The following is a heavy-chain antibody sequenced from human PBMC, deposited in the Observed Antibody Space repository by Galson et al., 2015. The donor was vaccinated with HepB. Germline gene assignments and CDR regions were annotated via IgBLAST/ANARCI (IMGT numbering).Heavy chain of an antibody. J-gene: IGHJ3*02. D-gene: IGHD3-9*01. CDR3: ARSVLVIPPNDAFDI. Sequence: SLRLSCAASGFTLSDYYMSWIRQAPGKGLEWVSYISSSSSYTNYADSVKGRFTISRDNAKNSLYLQMNSLRAEDTAVYYCARSVLVIPPNDAFDIWGQGTMVTVSS. CDR2: ISSSSSYT. V-gene: IGHV3-11*03. CDR1: GFTLSDYY.